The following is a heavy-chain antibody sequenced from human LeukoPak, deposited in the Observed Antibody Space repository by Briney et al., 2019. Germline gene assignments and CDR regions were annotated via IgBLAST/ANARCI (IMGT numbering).Heavy chain of an antibody. V-gene: IGHV3-23*01. J-gene: IGHJ4*02. Sequence: GGSLTLSCAASGLTFSNYAMSWVRQAPGKGLQWDSAISGGGGPTYYADSVKGRFTISRDNSKNTLYLQMNSLRAEDAAVYFCAKNSGYSWQYFFDYWGQGTLVTVSS. D-gene: IGHD6-25*01. CDR1: GLTFSNYA. CDR3: AKNSGYSWQYFFDY. CDR2: ISGGGGPT.